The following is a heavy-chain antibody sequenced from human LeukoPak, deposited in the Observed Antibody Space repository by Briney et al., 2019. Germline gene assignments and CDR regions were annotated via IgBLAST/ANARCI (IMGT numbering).Heavy chain of an antibody. CDR3: AKTTTGYSSGRYPGWPADY. J-gene: IGHJ4*02. CDR1: GFTFNTYA. V-gene: IGHV3-23*01. Sequence: PGGSLRPSCAASGFTFNTYAMYWVRQAPGKGLEWVSGIFGSGGSAHYADSVKGRFTISRDNSKNTVYLQMNSLRAEDTAVYYCAKTTTGYSSGRYPGWPADYWGQGALVTVSS. D-gene: IGHD6-19*01. CDR2: IFGSGGSA.